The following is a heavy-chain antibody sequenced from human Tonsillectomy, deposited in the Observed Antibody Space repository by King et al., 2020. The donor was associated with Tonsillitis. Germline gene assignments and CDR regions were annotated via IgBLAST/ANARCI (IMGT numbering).Heavy chain of an antibody. D-gene: IGHD1-1*01. Sequence: QLQESGPGLVKPSETLSLTCTVSGGSISSYYWSWIRQPPGKGLEWIGYIYYSGSTKYNPSLKSRVTISVDTSKNQFSLKLSSVTAADTAVYYCAGGERQAPMGYGMDVWGQGTTVTVSS. J-gene: IGHJ6*02. CDR2: IYYSGST. V-gene: IGHV4-59*01. CDR1: GGSISSYY. CDR3: AGGERQAPMGYGMDV.